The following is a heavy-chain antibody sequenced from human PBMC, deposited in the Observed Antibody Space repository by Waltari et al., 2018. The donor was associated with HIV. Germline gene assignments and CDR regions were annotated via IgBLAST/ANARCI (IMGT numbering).Heavy chain of an antibody. Sequence: QVQLVQSGAEVKKPGASVKVSCKASGYTFTGYYMHWVRQAPGQGLEWMGWINPNSGGTNYAQKFQGRVTMTRDTSISTAYMELSRLRSDDTAVYYCAANEGRPDWSAETDYWGQGTLVTVSS. CDR1: GYTFTGYY. V-gene: IGHV1-2*02. D-gene: IGHD3-9*01. CDR2: INPNSGGT. CDR3: AANEGRPDWSAETDY. J-gene: IGHJ4*02.